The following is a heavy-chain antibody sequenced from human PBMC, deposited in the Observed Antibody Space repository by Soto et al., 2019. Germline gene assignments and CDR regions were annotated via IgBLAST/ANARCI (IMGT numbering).Heavy chain of an antibody. Sequence: SETLSLTCTVSGGSISSGDYYWSWIRQPPGKGLEWIGYIYYSGSTYYNPSLKSRVTKSVDTSKNQFSLKLSSVTAADTAVYYCARDGSVVVVPAAIGGMDVWGQGTTVTVSS. J-gene: IGHJ6*02. CDR1: GGSISSGDYY. CDR3: ARDGSVVVVPAAIGGMDV. V-gene: IGHV4-30-4*01. CDR2: IYYSGST. D-gene: IGHD2-2*01.